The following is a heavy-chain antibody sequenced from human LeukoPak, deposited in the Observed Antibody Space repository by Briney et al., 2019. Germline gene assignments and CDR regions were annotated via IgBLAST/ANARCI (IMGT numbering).Heavy chain of an antibody. CDR3: ARDPATSCTGGSCYSDH. D-gene: IGHD2-15*01. CDR2: NDYSGST. CDR1: GGSISSRSYY. V-gene: IGHV4-39*07. Sequence: SETLSLTCTVSGGSISSRSYYWGWIRQPPGQGLEWIGSNDYSGSTYYNPSLKSRVTISVDTSKNQFSLKLSSVTAADTAVYYCARDPATSCTGGSCYSDHWGQGTLVTVSS. J-gene: IGHJ5*02.